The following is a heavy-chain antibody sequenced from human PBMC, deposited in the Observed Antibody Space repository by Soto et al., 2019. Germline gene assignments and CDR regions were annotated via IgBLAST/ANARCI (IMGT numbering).Heavy chain of an antibody. D-gene: IGHD1-1*01. CDR2: VSDSGST. CDR3: ARRTPGTTCFDY. V-gene: IGHV4-59*08. CDR1: GGSISNYF. J-gene: IGHJ4*02. Sequence: QVQLQESGPGLVKPSETLSLTCTVSGGSISNYFWSWIRQPPGKGLEWIGYVSDSGSTNYSPSLRSRVSTXVXPSKMQFSLNLRSVTAADTAVYYCARRTPGTTCFDYWGQGTLVIVSS.